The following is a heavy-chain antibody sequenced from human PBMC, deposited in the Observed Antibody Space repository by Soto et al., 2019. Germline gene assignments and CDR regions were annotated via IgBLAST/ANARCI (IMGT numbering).Heavy chain of an antibody. Sequence: QLVETGGGLIQPGTSLTLSCAASGFSVSRNYMTWVRQAPGKGLEWVSFVYSGGATFYAESVKGRFILSRDDSQNTMYLQMNNLRAEEKAVDYCARVPGRLWGRGTLVTVAS. CDR2: VYSGGAT. J-gene: IGHJ4*02. D-gene: IGHD3-10*01. V-gene: IGHV3-53*02. CDR1: GFSVSRNY. CDR3: ARVPGRL.